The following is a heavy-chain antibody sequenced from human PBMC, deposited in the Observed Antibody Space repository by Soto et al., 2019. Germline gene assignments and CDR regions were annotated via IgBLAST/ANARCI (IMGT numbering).Heavy chain of an antibody. J-gene: IGHJ5*01. V-gene: IGHV2-70*17. D-gene: IGHD3-9*01. Sequence: APTLGNATQTITLTCTFTGFSLTTTGMSVSWIRHPPGKALEWLAYIDWDDDKFYSSSLKTRLTISKDTSTNQVVITLTNMDPLDTATYYCARLFSVRDIFDLSASHYYPLGFCGPRSPVIDS. CDR3: ARLFSVRDIFDLSASHYYPLGFCGPRSPVIDS. CDR1: GFSLTTTGMS. CDR2: IDWDDDK.